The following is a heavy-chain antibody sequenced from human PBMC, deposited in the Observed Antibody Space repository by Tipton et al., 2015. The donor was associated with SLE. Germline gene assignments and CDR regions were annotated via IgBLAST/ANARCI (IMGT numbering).Heavy chain of an antibody. D-gene: IGHD3-10*01. Sequence: TLSLTCTVSGGPISSSSYYWGWIRQPPGKGLEWIGSIYYSGSTYYNPSLKSRVTISVDTSKNQFSLNLRSVTAADTAVYFCASAGPTELDWYFDLWGRGTLVTVSS. J-gene: IGHJ2*01. V-gene: IGHV4-39*07. CDR3: ASAGPTELDWYFDL. CDR1: GGPISSSSYY. CDR2: IYYSGST.